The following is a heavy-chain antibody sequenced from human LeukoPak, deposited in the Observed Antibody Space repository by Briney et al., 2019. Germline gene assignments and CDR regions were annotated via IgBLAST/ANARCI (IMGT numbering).Heavy chain of an antibody. V-gene: IGHV3-7*01. D-gene: IGHD3-16*01. CDR3: ARPPTFYGPPNAFDI. CDR1: GFTFSSYW. J-gene: IGHJ3*02. CDR2: IKQDGSEK. Sequence: GGSLRLSCAASGFTFSSYWMSWVRQAPGKGLEWVANIKQDGSEKYYVDSVKGRFTISRDNAKNSLYLQMNSLRAEDTAVYYCARPPTFYGPPNAFDIWGQGTMVTVSS.